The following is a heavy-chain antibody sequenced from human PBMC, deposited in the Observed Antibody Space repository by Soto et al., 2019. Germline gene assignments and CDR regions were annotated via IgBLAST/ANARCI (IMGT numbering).Heavy chain of an antibody. CDR3: ARGIAVAGTARWFDP. D-gene: IGHD6-19*01. CDR1: GGSISSYY. Sequence: SETLSLTCTVSGGSISSYYWSWIRQPPGKGLEWIGYIYYSGSTNYNPSLKSRVTISVDTSKNQFSLKLSSVTAADTAVYYCARGIAVAGTARWFDPWGQGTLVTVSS. V-gene: IGHV4-59*01. J-gene: IGHJ5*02. CDR2: IYYSGST.